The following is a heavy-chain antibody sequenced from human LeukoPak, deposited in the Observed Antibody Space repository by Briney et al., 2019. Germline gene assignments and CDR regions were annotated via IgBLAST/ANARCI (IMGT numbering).Heavy chain of an antibody. CDR2: INHIGST. D-gene: IGHD7-27*01. V-gene: IGHV4-34*01. Sequence: PPETLSLTCAVYGGSFSGYYWNWIRQPPGKGLEWNGEINHIGSTNYSPSLKSRVAMSVDRSKNQFSLKLSSGTAADTAVYYCVRVRIELGIDDALDIWGQGTMVTVSS. CDR3: VRVRIELGIDDALDI. CDR1: GGSFSGYY. J-gene: IGHJ3*02.